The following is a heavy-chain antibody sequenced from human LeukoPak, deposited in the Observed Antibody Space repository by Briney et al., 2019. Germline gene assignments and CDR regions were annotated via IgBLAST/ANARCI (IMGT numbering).Heavy chain of an antibody. V-gene: IGHV3-23*01. CDR2: ISGSGGST. CDR1: GITLSNYG. D-gene: IGHD3-22*01. Sequence: GGSLTLSCAVSGITLSNYGMSWVRQAPGKGLEWVAGISGSGGSTNYADSVKGRFTISRDNPKNTLFLQMKSLRAEDTAVYFCAKRGVVIRVILVGFHKEAYYFDSWGQGALVTVTS. J-gene: IGHJ4*02. CDR3: AKRGVVIRVILVGFHKEAYYFDS.